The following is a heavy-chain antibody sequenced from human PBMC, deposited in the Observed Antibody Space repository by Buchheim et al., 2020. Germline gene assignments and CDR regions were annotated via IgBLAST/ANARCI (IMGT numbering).Heavy chain of an antibody. CDR1: GGSISSGGYY. J-gene: IGHJ5*02. CDR3: ARTYDFWSGDYKRRWFDP. CDR2: IYHSGST. Sequence: QVQLQESGPGLVKPSQTLSLTCTVSGGSISSGGYYWSWIRQHPGKGLEWIGYIYHSGSTYYNPSLKSRVTISVDTSKIHFPLKLTSVTAADTAVYYCARTYDFWSGDYKRRWFDPWGQGTL. D-gene: IGHD3-3*01. V-gene: IGHV4-31*03.